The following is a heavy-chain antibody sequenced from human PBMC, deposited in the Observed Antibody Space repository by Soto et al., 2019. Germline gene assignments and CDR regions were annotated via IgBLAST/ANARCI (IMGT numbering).Heavy chain of an antibody. CDR2: ISYDGSNK. V-gene: IGHV3-30-3*01. CDR3: ARVPRSHSSGWYFDAAYYYYYGMDV. Sequence: QVQLVESGGGVVQPGRSLRLSCAASGFTFSSYAMHWVRQAPGKGLEWVAVISYDGSNKYYADSVKGRFTISRDNSKNTLYLQMNSLRAEDTAVYYCARVPRSHSSGWYFDAAYYYYYGMDVWGQGTTVTVSS. CDR1: GFTFSSYA. D-gene: IGHD6-19*01. J-gene: IGHJ6*02.